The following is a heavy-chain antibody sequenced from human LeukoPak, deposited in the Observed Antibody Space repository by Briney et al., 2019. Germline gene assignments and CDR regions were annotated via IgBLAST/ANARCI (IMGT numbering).Heavy chain of an antibody. CDR1: GFTVSSNF. CDR3: ASMVRGVSPFDP. V-gene: IGHV3-53*01. CDR2: IYSGGST. D-gene: IGHD3-10*01. J-gene: IGHJ5*02. Sequence: GGSLRLSCAASGFTVSSNFMNWVRQAPGKGLEWVSVIYSGGSTYYADSVKGRFTISRDNSKNTLYLQMNSLRAEDTAVYYCASMVRGVSPFDPWGQGTLVTVSS.